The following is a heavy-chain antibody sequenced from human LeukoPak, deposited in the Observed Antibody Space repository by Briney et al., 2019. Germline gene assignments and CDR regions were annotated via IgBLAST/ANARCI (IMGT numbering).Heavy chain of an antibody. Sequence: PGGSLRLSCAPSGFTFDGFAMNWVRQAPGKGLEWVSGVSWSGNTIGYADSVKGRFTISRDNAKNSLYLQMNSLRAEDTAVYYCARAYYYHSSGSYFDYWGQGTLVTVSS. V-gene: IGHV3-9*01. CDR1: GFTFDGFA. CDR2: VSWSGNTI. J-gene: IGHJ4*02. D-gene: IGHD3-22*01. CDR3: ARAYYYHSSGSYFDY.